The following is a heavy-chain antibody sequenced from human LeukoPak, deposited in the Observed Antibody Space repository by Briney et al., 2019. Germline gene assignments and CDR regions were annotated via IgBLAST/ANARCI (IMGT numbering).Heavy chain of an antibody. CDR2: IHYSGSA. V-gene: IGHV4-39*01. CDR3: ARLAQQFDY. J-gene: IGHJ4*02. CDR1: GXSISGTTYY. Sequence: SETLSLTCTVSGXSISGTTYYWVWIRQPPGKGLEWIGSIHYSGSAYFNPSLKSRVTISVDTTKNQFSLEMSSVTTADTAVYYCARLAQQFDYWGQGTLVTVSS.